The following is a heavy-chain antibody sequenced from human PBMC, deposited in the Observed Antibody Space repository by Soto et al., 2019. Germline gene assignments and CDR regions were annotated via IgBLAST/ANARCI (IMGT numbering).Heavy chain of an antibody. CDR3: AGQCELQQGVDY. J-gene: IGHJ4*02. CDR1: GGSIRSYY. V-gene: IGHV4-59*01. CDR2: IYYSGST. D-gene: IGHD1-26*01. Sequence: SETLSLTCTVSGGSIRSYYWSWIRQPPGKGLEWIGYIYYSGSTNYNPSLKSRVTISVDTSKNQFSLKLSSVTAADTAVYYCAGQCELQQGVDYWGQGTLVTVSS.